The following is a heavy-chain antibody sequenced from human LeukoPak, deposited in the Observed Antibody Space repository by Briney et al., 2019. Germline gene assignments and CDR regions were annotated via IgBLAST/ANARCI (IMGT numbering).Heavy chain of an antibody. CDR3: AKSLYGGCDY. V-gene: IGHV3-23*01. CDR2: LSGTGGST. Sequence: GGSLRLSCAASGFTFSNYAMSWVRQAPGKGLEWVSTLSGTGGSTYYADSVKGRFTIFRDNSKNTVYLQMNSLRVEDTAVYYCAKSLYGGCDYWGQGTVVTVSS. CDR1: GFTFSNYA. D-gene: IGHD3-16*02. J-gene: IGHJ4*02.